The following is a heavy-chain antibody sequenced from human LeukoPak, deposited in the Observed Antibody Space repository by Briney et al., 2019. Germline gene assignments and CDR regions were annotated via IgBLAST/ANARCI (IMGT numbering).Heavy chain of an antibody. V-gene: IGHV4-39*07. CDR1: GGSISSSSYY. J-gene: IGHJ6*03. D-gene: IGHD2-2*01. Sequence: SETLSLTCTVSGGSISSSSYYWGWIRQPPGKGLEWIGSIYYSGSTYYNPSLKSRVTISVDTSKNQFSLKLSSVTAADTAVYYCARLVVPAAMTRYYYYYYMDVWGKGTTVTVSS. CDR2: IYYSGST. CDR3: ARLVVPAAMTRYYYYYYMDV.